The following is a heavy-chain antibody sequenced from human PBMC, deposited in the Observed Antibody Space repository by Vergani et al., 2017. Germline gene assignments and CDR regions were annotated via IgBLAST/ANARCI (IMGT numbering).Heavy chain of an antibody. CDR2: TYYRSKWYN. D-gene: IGHD5-24*01. J-gene: IGHJ6*03. CDR1: GDSVSSNSAA. V-gene: IGHV6-1*01. CDR3: AREGRRDGYNYKRGYYYYMDV. Sequence: QVQLQQSGPGLVKPSQTLSLTCAISGDSVSSNSAAWNWIRQSPSRGLEWLGRTYYRSKWYNDYAVSVKSLITINPDTSKNQFSLQLNSVTPEDTAVYYCAREGRRDGYNYKRGYYYYMDVWGKGTTVTVSS.